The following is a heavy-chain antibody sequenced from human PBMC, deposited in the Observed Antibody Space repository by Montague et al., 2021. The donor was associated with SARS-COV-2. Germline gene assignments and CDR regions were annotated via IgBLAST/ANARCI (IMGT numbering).Heavy chain of an antibody. CDR1: GGSFSGYY. J-gene: IGHJ6*02. Sequence: SETLSLTCAVYGGSFSGYYWSWIRQPPGKGLEWIGEINHSGSTNYNPSLKSRVTISADTSKNQFSLKLSSVTAADTAVYYCARVSYCGSGTVLVIDVWGQGTSVTVSS. V-gene: IGHV4-34*01. CDR2: INHSGST. D-gene: IGHD3-10*01. CDR3: ARVSYCGSGTVLVIDV.